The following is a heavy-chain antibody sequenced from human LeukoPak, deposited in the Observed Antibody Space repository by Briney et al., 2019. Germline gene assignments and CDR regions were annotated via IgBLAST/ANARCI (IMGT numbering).Heavy chain of an antibody. CDR1: GYTFTGYY. Sequence: ASVKVSCKASGYTFTGYYMHLVRQAPGQGLEWMGWINPNSGGTKYAQKFQGRVTMTRDKSISTAYMELSRLRSNDTAVYFCARYGDYVPFDYWGQGTLVTVSS. V-gene: IGHV1-2*02. J-gene: IGHJ4*02. CDR3: ARYGDYVPFDY. D-gene: IGHD4-17*01. CDR2: INPNSGGT.